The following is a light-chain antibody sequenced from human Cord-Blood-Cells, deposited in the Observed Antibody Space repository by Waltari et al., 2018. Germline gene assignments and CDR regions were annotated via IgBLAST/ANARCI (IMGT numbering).Light chain of an antibody. J-gene: IGKJ3*01. CDR1: QSVLYSSNNKNY. V-gene: IGKV4-1*01. Sequence: DIVMTQSPESLAVSLGVRATINCKSSQSVLYSSNNKNYLAWYQQKPGQPPKLLIYWASTRESGVPDRFSGSGSGTDFTLTISSLQAEDVAVYYCQQYYSTPVTFGPGTKVDIK. CDR2: WAS. CDR3: QQYYSTPVT.